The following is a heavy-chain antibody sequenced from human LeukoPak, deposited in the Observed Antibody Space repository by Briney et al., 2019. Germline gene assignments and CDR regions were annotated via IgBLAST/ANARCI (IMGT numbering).Heavy chain of an antibody. CDR2: IYYSGST. CDR3: ARGRDGYNFLNRGEYYYFDY. V-gene: IGHV4-39*07. D-gene: IGHD5-24*01. CDR1: GGSISSSSYY. Sequence: PSETLSLTCTVSGGSISSSSYYWGWIRQPPGKGLEWIGSIYYSGSTYYNPSLKSRVTISVDTSKNLFSLKLSSVTAADTAVYYCARGRDGYNFLNRGEYYYFDYWGQGTLVTVSS. J-gene: IGHJ4*02.